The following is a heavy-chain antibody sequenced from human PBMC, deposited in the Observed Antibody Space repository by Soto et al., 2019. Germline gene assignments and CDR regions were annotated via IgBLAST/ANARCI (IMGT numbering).Heavy chain of an antibody. V-gene: IGHV2-5*02. Sequence: QITLKESGPTLVKPTQTLTLTCTFSGFSLTSSGVGVGWIRQPPGKALEWLALIYWDDNKRYSPSLKSRLTITTDTSKNPVVLTLANVDPVDTATYYCVHDKLNHYGMDVWGQGTTVTVSS. CDR2: IYWDDNK. D-gene: IGHD2-15*01. J-gene: IGHJ6*02. CDR3: VHDKLNHYGMDV. CDR1: GFSLTSSGVG.